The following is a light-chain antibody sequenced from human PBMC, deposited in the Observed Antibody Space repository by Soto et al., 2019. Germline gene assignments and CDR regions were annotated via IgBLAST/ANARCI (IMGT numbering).Light chain of an antibody. Sequence: EIVLTQSPGTLSLSPGERASLSCRASQSVGNNYLAWYQQKPGQAPRLLIFGASSRATGIPDRFSGSGSGTDFTLTISRLEPEDFAVYYCQQYAGSPPRTFGQGPKVEIK. CDR1: QSVGNNY. CDR3: QQYAGSPPRT. V-gene: IGKV3-20*01. CDR2: GAS. J-gene: IGKJ1*01.